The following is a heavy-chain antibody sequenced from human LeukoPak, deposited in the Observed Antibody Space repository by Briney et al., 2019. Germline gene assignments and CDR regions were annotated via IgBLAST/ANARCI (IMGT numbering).Heavy chain of an antibody. D-gene: IGHD3-9*01. V-gene: IGHV3-23*01. Sequence: PGGTLRLSCAASGFTFSSYGMSWVRQAPGEGLEWVSAISGSGGSTYYADTVKGRFTVSRDNSKNTLYLQMNSLRAEDTAVYYCAKSGSGYDIAPRYFDYWGQGTLVTVSS. J-gene: IGHJ4*02. CDR3: AKSGSGYDIAPRYFDY. CDR2: ISGSGGST. CDR1: GFTFSSYG.